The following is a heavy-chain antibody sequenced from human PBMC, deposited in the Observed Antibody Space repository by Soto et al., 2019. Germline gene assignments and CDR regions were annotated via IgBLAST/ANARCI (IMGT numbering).Heavy chain of an antibody. Sequence: SETLSLTCTVSGGSISSYYWSWIRQPPGKGLEWIGYIYHSGSTYYNPSLKSRVTISVDTSKNQFSLKLSSVTAADTAVYYCARTNTYYDILTGYYKGDYYYYYMDVWGKGTTVTVSS. CDR3: ARTNTYYDILTGYYKGDYYYYYMDV. J-gene: IGHJ6*03. D-gene: IGHD3-9*01. CDR1: GGSISSYY. V-gene: IGHV4-4*09. CDR2: IYHSGST.